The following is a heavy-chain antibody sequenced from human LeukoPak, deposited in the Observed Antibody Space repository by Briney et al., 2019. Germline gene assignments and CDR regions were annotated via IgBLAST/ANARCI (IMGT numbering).Heavy chain of an antibody. CDR1: GFTFSSYA. V-gene: IGHV3-23*01. CDR3: AGAVAEQWLVGVEFDY. J-gene: IGHJ4*02. D-gene: IGHD6-19*01. Sequence: GGSLRLSCAASGFTFSSYAMNWVRQAPGKGLEWVSGFSGSGGSTYYADSVKGRFTISRDNAKNSLYLQMNSLRAEDTAVYYCAGAVAEQWLVGVEFDYWGQGTLVTVSS. CDR2: FSGSGGST.